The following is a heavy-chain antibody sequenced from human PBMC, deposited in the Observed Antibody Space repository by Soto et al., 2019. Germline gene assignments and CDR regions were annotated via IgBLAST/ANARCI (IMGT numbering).Heavy chain of an antibody. J-gene: IGHJ4*02. CDR3: ARSIVVVTALDY. Sequence: ASVKVSCKASGYSFTSYGISWVRQAPGQRLEWMGWINAGNGNTKYSQKFQGRVTITRDTSAGTAYMELSSLRSEDTAVYYCARSIVVVTALDYWGQGTLVTVSS. D-gene: IGHD2-21*02. CDR2: INAGNGNT. V-gene: IGHV1-3*01. CDR1: GYSFTSYG.